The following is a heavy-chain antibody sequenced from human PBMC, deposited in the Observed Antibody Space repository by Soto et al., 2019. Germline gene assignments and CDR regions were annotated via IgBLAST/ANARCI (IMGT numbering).Heavy chain of an antibody. D-gene: IGHD6-19*01. V-gene: IGHV1-8*01. Sequence: QVQLVQSGAEVKKPGASVKVSCKASGYTFTSYDIHWVRQAPGQGLEWMGGMNPNTGNAASAQKFQGRVTMTRNTSISTDYMQLSSLTSADTAVYFCARVGRGTSGYFDYWGQGTLVTVSS. CDR1: GYTFTSYD. CDR3: ARVGRGTSGYFDY. CDR2: MNPNTGNA. J-gene: IGHJ4*02.